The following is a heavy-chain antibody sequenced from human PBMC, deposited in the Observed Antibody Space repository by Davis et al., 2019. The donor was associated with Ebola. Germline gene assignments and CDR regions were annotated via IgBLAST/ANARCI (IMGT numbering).Heavy chain of an antibody. Sequence: GGSLRLSCAASGFTFSDYYMSWIRQAPGKGLEWVSYISSSSSYTNYADSVKGRFTISRDNAKNSLYLQMNSLRAEDTAVYYCAKERLMGVVVVAATQGMDVWGQGTTVTVSS. CDR2: ISSSSSYT. J-gene: IGHJ6*02. CDR1: GFTFSDYY. D-gene: IGHD2-15*01. V-gene: IGHV3-11*05. CDR3: AKERLMGVVVVAATQGMDV.